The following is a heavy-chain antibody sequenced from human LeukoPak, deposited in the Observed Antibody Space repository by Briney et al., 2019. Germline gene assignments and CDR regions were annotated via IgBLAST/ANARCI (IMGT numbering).Heavy chain of an antibody. Sequence: PGGSLRLSCAASGFTFSSYGMHWVRQAPGKGLEWVAVIWYDGSNKYYADSEKGRFTISRDNSTNTLYLQMNSLRAEDTAVYYCAGRSGYGGYEFDYWGQGTLVTVSS. CDR2: IWYDGSNK. V-gene: IGHV3-33*01. D-gene: IGHD5-12*01. CDR1: GFTFSSYG. CDR3: AGRSGYGGYEFDY. J-gene: IGHJ4*02.